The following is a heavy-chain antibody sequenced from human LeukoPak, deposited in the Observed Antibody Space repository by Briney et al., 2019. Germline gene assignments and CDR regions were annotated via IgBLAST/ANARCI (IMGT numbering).Heavy chain of an antibody. J-gene: IGHJ4*02. Sequence: GGSLRLSCAASGFTFSNARMGWARQAPGKGLEWVGRIKSKTDGGTSDYAAPVKGRFTISRDDSKSTVYLQMNSLKTEDTAVYYCTAAEYGSGSYYNYYWGQGTLVTVSS. D-gene: IGHD3-10*01. V-gene: IGHV3-15*01. CDR2: IKSKTDGGTS. CDR3: TAAEYGSGSYYNYY. CDR1: GFTFSNAR.